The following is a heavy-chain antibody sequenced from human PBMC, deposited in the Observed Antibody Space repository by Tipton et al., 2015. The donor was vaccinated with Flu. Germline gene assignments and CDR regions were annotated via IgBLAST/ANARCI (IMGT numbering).Heavy chain of an antibody. J-gene: IGHJ5*02. D-gene: IGHD4-11*01. CDR2: IYTSGST. V-gene: IGHV4-61*02. CDR3: ARYPESNYHWFGP. Sequence: TLSLTCTVSGGSISSGSYYWGWIRQPAGKGLEWIGRIYTSGSTGYNPSLKGRATISVDTSKNQISLKLSSVTAADTAVYYCARYPESNYHWFGPWGQGALVTVSS. CDR1: GGSISSGSYY.